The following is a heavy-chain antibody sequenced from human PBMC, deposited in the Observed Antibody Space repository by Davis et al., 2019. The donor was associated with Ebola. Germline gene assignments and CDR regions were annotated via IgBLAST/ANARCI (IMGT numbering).Heavy chain of an antibody. D-gene: IGHD6-13*01. V-gene: IGHV3-7*01. CDR1: GFTFSNAW. Sequence: PGGSLRLSCAASGFTFSNAWMNWVRQAPGKGLEWVANIKQDGSEKYYVDSVKGRFTISRDNAKNSLYLQMNSLRAEDTAVYYCARQSSSWNYWGQGTLVTVSS. CDR3: ARQSSSWNY. CDR2: IKQDGSEK. J-gene: IGHJ4*02.